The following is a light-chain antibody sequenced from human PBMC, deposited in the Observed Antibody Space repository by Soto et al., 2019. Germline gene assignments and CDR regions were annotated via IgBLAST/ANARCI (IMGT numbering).Light chain of an antibody. CDR3: LQDYTYPRT. CDR1: RAISND. Sequence: AIQMTQSPSSLSASVGDRVTISCRASRAISNDLGWFQQKPGKAPLLLIHEASTLQSGVPSRFSGSRSGTDFTLTISSLQPEDFATYYCLQDYTYPRTFGQGTKVEIK. CDR2: EAS. J-gene: IGKJ1*01. V-gene: IGKV1-6*01.